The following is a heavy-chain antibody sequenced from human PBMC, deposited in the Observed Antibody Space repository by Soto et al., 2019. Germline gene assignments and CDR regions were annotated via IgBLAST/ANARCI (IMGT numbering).Heavy chain of an antibody. Sequence: QVYLVQSGAEVRRPGASVKVSCTAFGYILTGYSLHWVRQAPGQGLEWMGWIDPNSGATNSAEKFRGRVSMTRDPSPSAASLELSSLRSDDTAVYYCARGYGSSPNMELRFGMDVWGQGTTISVSS. J-gene: IGHJ6*02. CDR2: IDPNSGAT. V-gene: IGHV1-2*02. CDR3: ARGYGSSPNMELRFGMDV. CDR1: GYILTGYS. D-gene: IGHD5-18*01.